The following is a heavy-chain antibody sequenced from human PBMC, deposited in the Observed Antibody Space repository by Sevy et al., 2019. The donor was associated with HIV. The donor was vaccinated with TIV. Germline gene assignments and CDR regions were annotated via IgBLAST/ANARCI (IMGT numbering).Heavy chain of an antibody. CDR1: GFTFSSYW. J-gene: IGHJ4*02. Sequence: GGSLRLSCAASGFTFSSYWMSWVRQAPGKGLEWVANINQDGSGKNYVDSVKGRFTISRDNAKNSLYLQMNSLRAEDADEYYCARDHFSKADYWGQGTLVTVSS. CDR2: INQDGSGK. V-gene: IGHV3-7*01. CDR3: ARDHFSKADY. D-gene: IGHD4-4*01.